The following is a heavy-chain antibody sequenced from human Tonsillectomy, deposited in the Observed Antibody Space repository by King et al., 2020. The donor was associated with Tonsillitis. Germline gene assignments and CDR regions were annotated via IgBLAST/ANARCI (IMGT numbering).Heavy chain of an antibody. CDR1: GFTFSSHG. D-gene: IGHD2-21*02. CDR2: IRYDGSNK. Sequence: VQLVESGGGVVQPGGSLRLSCAASGFTFSSHGMHWVRQAPSKGLEWVAFIRYDGSNKYYEDSVKGRFTISRDNSKNILNLQMNSLRAEDTAVYYCAIDGGGDCSPYSWGQGTLVIVSP. J-gene: IGHJ4*02. V-gene: IGHV3-30*02. CDR3: AIDGGGDCSPYS.